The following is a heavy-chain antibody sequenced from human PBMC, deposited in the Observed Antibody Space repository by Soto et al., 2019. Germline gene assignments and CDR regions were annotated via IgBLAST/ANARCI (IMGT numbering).Heavy chain of an antibody. Sequence: ASVKVSCKASGYTFTGYYMHWVRQAPGQGLEWMGWINPNSGGTNYAQKFQGWVTMTRDTSISTAYMELSRLRSDDTAVYYCARTRYCTNGVCYTGAFDIWGQGTMVTVSS. V-gene: IGHV1-2*04. J-gene: IGHJ3*02. CDR2: INPNSGGT. D-gene: IGHD2-8*01. CDR3: ARTRYCTNGVCYTGAFDI. CDR1: GYTFTGYY.